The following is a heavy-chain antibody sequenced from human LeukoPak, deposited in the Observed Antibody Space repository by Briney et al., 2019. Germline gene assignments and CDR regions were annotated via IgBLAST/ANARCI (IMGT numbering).Heavy chain of an antibody. J-gene: IGHJ4*02. Sequence: SETLSLTCTVSGGSISGGDYHWSWIRQHPGKGLEWIGYIYYSGSAYYNPSLKSRVTISVYTSKNQFSLELSSVTAADTAVYYCARRHSGYAYFDYWGQGTLVTASS. D-gene: IGHD5-12*01. CDR2: IYYSGSA. CDR1: GGSISGGDYH. CDR3: ARRHSGYAYFDY. V-gene: IGHV4-31*03.